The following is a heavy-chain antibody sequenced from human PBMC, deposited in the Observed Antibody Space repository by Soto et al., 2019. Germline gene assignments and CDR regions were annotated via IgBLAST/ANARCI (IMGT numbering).Heavy chain of an antibody. D-gene: IGHD3-10*01. J-gene: IGHJ4*02. CDR3: ANYIYSFDY. CDR1: GFTFSSYA. V-gene: IGHV3-23*01. CDR2: ISGSGGRT. Sequence: EVQLLESGGGLVQPGGSLRLSCAASGFTFSSYAMSWVRQAPGKGLEWVSAISGSGGRTYYADSVKGRFTISRYNSKNTLNLQMNSLRAGERPVYYCANYIYSFDYWGRGTLVTVSS.